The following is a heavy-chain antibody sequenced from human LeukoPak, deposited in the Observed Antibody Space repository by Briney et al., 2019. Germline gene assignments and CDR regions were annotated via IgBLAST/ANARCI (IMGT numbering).Heavy chain of an antibody. D-gene: IGHD5-24*01. CDR3: ARDRNGDGFAYFDY. CDR2: INPHSGGT. CDR1: GYSFTDYL. Sequence: ASVKVSCEASGYSFTDYLMHWVRQAPGQGLEWMGWINPHSGGTSSAQKFQGRVTMTRDTSISTTYMELSTLRSDDTAVYYCARDRNGDGFAYFDYWGQGTLVTVSS. V-gene: IGHV1-2*02. J-gene: IGHJ4*02.